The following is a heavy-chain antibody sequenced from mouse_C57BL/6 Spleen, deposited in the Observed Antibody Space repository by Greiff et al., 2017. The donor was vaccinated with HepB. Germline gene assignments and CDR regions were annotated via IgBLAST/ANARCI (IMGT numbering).Heavy chain of an antibody. Sequence: QVTLKESGPGILQSSQTLSLTCSFSGFSLSTSGMGVSWIRQPSGKGLEWLAHIYWDDDKRYNPSLKSRLTISKDTSRNQVFLKITSVDTADTATYCCARRADGYYEEFAYWGQGTLVTVSA. V-gene: IGHV8-12*01. CDR3: ARRADGYYEEFAY. CDR1: GFSLSTSGMG. D-gene: IGHD2-3*01. CDR2: IYWDDDK. J-gene: IGHJ3*01.